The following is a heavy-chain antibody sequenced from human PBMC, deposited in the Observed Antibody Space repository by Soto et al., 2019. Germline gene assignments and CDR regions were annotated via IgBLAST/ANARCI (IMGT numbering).Heavy chain of an antibody. Sequence: QVQLVQSGAEVKKPGSSVKVSCKASGGTFSSYAISWVRQAPGQGVEWMGGIIPIYRTANYSKRFQGRVTIRADESTSTAYMELSSLRSEDTAVYYCARSQGSSTSLEIYYYYYYGMDVWGQGTTVTVSS. CDR3: ARSQGSSTSLEIYYYYYYGMDV. D-gene: IGHD2-2*01. V-gene: IGHV1-69*01. CDR2: IIPIYRTA. J-gene: IGHJ6*02. CDR1: GGTFSSYA.